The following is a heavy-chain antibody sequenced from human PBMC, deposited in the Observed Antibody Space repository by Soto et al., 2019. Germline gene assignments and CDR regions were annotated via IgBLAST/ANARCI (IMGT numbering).Heavy chain of an antibody. CDR3: ARANSSGWYYYYYGMDV. V-gene: IGHV1-69*01. CDR1: GGTFSSYA. D-gene: IGHD6-19*01. CDR2: IIPIFGTA. J-gene: IGHJ6*02. Sequence: QVQLVQSGAEVKKPGSSVKVSCKASGGTFSSYAISWVRQAPGQGLEWMGGIIPIFGTANYAQKFQGRVTITADESTSTAYMELSSLRSEDTAVYYCARANSSGWYYYYYGMDVCGQGTTVTVSS.